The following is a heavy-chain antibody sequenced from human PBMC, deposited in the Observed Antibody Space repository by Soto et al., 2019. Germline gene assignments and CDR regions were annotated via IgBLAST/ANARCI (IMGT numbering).Heavy chain of an antibody. D-gene: IGHD2-15*01. CDR3: ARVPGLGYCSGGSCHPIGYYYYGMDV. CDR2: SNAGNGDT. CDR1: GYTFTSYA. Sequence: VASVKVSCKASGYTFTSYAIHWVRQAPGQRLEWMGWSNAGNGDTKYSQKFQGRITINRDTSASTAYMELSYLRSEDTAVYYCARVPGLGYCSGGSCHPIGYYYYGMDVWGQGTTVTVSS. V-gene: IGHV1-3*01. J-gene: IGHJ6*02.